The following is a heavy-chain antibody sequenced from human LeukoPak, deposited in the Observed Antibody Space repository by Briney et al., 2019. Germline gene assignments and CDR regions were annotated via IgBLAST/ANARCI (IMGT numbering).Heavy chain of an antibody. CDR2: LSKSGNT. CDR1: GGSISSYY. V-gene: IGHV4-59*01. Sequence: SETLSLTCTVSGGSISSYYWSWIRLPPGKGLEWIDYLSKSGNTNYSPSLKSRVTIFGATSKNQFFLKLSSVPAADTAVYYCARARYVNSFYAFDIWGQGTLVTVSS. J-gene: IGHJ3*02. CDR3: ARARYVNSFYAFDI. D-gene: IGHD3-9*01.